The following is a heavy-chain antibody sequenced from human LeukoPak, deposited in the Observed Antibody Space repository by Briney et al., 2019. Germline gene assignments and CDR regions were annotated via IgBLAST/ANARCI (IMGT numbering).Heavy chain of an antibody. CDR3: ASCRYSSSY. V-gene: IGHV4-34*01. D-gene: IGHD6-13*01. CDR2: INHSGST. J-gene: IGHJ4*02. Sequence: SETLSLTCAVYGGSFSGYYWIWIRQPPGKGLEWIGEINHSGSTNYNPSLKSRVTISVDTSKNQFSLKLSSVTAADTAVYYCASCRYSSSYWGQGTLVTVSS. CDR1: GGSFSGYY.